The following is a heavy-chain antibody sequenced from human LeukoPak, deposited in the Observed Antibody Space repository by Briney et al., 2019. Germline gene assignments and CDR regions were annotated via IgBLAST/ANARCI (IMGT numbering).Heavy chain of an antibody. CDR1: GYTFTSYG. CDR3: ARDRGYYDFWSGYSPIYYFDY. J-gene: IGHJ4*02. D-gene: IGHD3-3*01. Sequence: ASVKVSCKASGYTFTSYGISWVRQAPGQGLEWMGWISAYNGNTNYAQKLQGRVTMTTDTSTSTAYMELSSLRSEDTAVYYCARDRGYYDFWSGYSPIYYFDYWGQGTLVTVSS. CDR2: ISAYNGNT. V-gene: IGHV1-18*01.